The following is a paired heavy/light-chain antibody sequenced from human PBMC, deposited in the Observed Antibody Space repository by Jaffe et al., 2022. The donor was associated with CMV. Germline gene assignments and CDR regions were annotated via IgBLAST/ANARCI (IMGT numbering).Heavy chain of an antibody. CDR2: ISSSSSYT. J-gene: IGHJ2*01. V-gene: IGHV3-11*06. Sequence: QVQLVESGGGLVKPGGSLRLSCAASGFTFSDYYMSWIRQAPGKGLEWVSYISSSSSYTNYADSVKGRFTISRDNAKNSLYLQMNSLRAEDTAVYYCAREHTTDWRYFDLWGRGTLVTVSS. D-gene: IGHD4-17*01. CDR1: GFTFSDYY. CDR3: AREHTTDWRYFDL.
Light chain of an antibody. Sequence: DIQMTQSPSTLSASVGDRVTITCRASQSISSWLAWYQQKPGKAPKLLIYKASSLESGVPSRFSGSGSGTEFTLTISSLQPDDFATYYCQQYNSYPFTFGPGTKVDIK. J-gene: IGKJ3*01. CDR1: QSISSW. CDR3: QQYNSYPFT. CDR2: KAS. V-gene: IGKV1-5*03.